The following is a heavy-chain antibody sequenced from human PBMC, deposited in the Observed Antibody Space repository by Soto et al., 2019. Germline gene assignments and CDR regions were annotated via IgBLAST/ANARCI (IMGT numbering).Heavy chain of an antibody. CDR1: GYTFTSYG. CDR2: ISAYDGNT. D-gene: IGHD2-8*01. J-gene: IGHJ6*02. V-gene: IGHV1-18*01. Sequence: ASVKVSCKASGYTFTSYGISWVRQAPGQGLEWMGWISAYDGNTNYAQKLQGRVTMTTDISTSTAYMELRSLRSDDTAVYYCARIASYCTNGVCYRDYYYYGMDVWGQGTTVTVSS. CDR3: ARIASYCTNGVCYRDYYYYGMDV.